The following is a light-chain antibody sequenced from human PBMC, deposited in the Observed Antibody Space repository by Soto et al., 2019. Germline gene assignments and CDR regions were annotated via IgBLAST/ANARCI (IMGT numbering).Light chain of an antibody. J-gene: IGLJ1*01. CDR2: GGS. CDR1: SSDVGSYNY. CDR3: SSYTSSSTV. Sequence: QSALTQPASVSGSPGQSVTISCTGTSSDVGSYNYVSWYQQHPGKAPKLMIYGGSNRPSGVSSRFSGSKSGNTASLTISGLQAEDEADYSCSSYTSSSTVFGTGTKLTVL. V-gene: IGLV2-14*01.